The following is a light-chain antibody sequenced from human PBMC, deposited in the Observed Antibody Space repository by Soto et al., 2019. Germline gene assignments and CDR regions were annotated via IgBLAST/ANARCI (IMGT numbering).Light chain of an antibody. CDR2: EVS. J-gene: IGLJ1*01. Sequence: QSALTQPASVSGSPGQSITISCTGSSXDIGAYKYVPWYQQYPGKAPKLIIFEVSNRPSGVSNRFSGSKSGNTASLTIAGLQAEDEADYHCSSYTTGSTLYVFGGGTKVTVL. CDR1: SXDIGAYKY. CDR3: SSYTTGSTLYV. V-gene: IGLV2-14*01.